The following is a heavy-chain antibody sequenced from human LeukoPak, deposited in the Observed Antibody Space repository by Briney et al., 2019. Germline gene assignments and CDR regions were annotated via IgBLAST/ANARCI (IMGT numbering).Heavy chain of an antibody. CDR3: ARDSTDGVIPRELHPPFDY. CDR1: GFTFSSYS. D-gene: IGHD1-26*01. CDR2: ISSSSSYI. J-gene: IGHJ4*02. Sequence: GGSLRLSCAASGFTFSSYSMNWVRQAPGKGLEWVSSISSSSSYIYYADSVKGRFTISRDNAKNSLYLQMNSLRAEDTAVYYCARDSTDGVIPRELHPPFDYWGQGALVTVSS. V-gene: IGHV3-21*01.